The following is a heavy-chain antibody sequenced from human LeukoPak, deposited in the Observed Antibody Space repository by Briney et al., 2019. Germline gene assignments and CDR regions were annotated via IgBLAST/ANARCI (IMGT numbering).Heavy chain of an antibody. Sequence: SETLSLTCTVSGGSICSSSYYWGWVRQPPGEGLEWIGSIYYSGSTYYNPSLKSRVTISVDTSKNQLSHNLSSVTAADTAVYYCPRRDSSGYYYYWGQGTLVTVSS. CDR1: GGSICSSSYY. J-gene: IGHJ4*02. D-gene: IGHD3-22*01. V-gene: IGHV4-39*01. CDR2: IYYSGST. CDR3: PRRDSSGYYYY.